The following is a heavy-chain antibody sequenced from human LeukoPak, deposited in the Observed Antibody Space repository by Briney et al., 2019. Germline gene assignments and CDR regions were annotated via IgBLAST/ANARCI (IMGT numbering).Heavy chain of an antibody. D-gene: IGHD3/OR15-3a*01. Sequence: ASVKVSCKASGYTFTTYAVSWVRQAPGQGLEWMGWISTYNGNTEYVKSLQGRVTMTTDTSSSTAYMELRGLKSDDTAVYYCARFWTGYLPDYWGQGTLVTASS. CDR1: GYTFTTYA. V-gene: IGHV1-18*01. CDR2: ISTYNGNT. CDR3: ARFWTGYLPDY. J-gene: IGHJ4*02.